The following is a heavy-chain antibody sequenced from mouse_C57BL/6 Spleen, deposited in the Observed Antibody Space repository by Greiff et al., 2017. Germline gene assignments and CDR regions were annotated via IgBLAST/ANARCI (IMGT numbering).Heavy chain of an antibody. D-gene: IGHD1-1*01. CDR2: IKPNYGTT. Sequence: EVQLQESGPELVKPGASVKISCKASGYSFTDYKMNWVKQSHGKSLEWIGVIKPNYGTTSYNQKFKDKATLTVDQSSSTAYIQLNSLTSEDSAVYYCARSSPFDYWGQGTTLTVSS. CDR3: ARSSPFDY. V-gene: IGHV1-39*01. J-gene: IGHJ2*01. CDR1: GYSFTDYK.